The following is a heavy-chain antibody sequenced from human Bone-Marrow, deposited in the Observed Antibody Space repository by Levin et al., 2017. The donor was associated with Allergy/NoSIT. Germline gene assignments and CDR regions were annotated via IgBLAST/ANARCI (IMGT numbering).Heavy chain of an antibody. CDR1: GYTFTGYY. J-gene: IGHJ4*02. D-gene: IGHD6-25*01. V-gene: IGHV1-2*02. Sequence: PGESLKISCKASGYTFTGYYMHWLRQAPGQRLEWMGWINPSSGATNYAQKFQGRVTMTTDTSIGTAYMELSRLRLDDTAIYFCARDSRMSHSMNKVLNYLASVQRQHGLYFEFWGQGSQVSVSS. CDR3: ARDSRMSHSMNKVLNYLASVQRQHGLYFEF. CDR2: INPSSGAT.